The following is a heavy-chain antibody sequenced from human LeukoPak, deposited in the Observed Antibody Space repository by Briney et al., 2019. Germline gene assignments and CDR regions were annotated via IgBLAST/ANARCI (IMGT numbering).Heavy chain of an antibody. CDR3: VRHNYGYDY. V-gene: IGHV3-20*01. J-gene: IGHJ4*02. CDR1: GFTFDDYG. D-gene: IGHD5-18*01. CDR2: INWNGGST. Sequence: GGSLRLSCAASGFTFDDYGMSWVRQAPGKGLEWVSGINWNGGSTGYADSVKGRFTISGDNAKNSLYPQMNSLRAEDTAVYHCVRHNYGYDYWGQGTPVTVSS.